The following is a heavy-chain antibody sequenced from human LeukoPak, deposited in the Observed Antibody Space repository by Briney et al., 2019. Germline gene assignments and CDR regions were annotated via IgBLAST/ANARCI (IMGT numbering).Heavy chain of an antibody. J-gene: IGHJ4*02. V-gene: IGHV3-15*01. CDR1: GFTFSNAW. CDR2: IKSKTDGGTT. D-gene: IGHD3-10*01. CDR3: TTDWNAIVRGVIITPPGHY. Sequence: WGSLRLSCAASGFTFSNAWMSWVRQAPGKGLEWVGRIKSKTDGGTTDYAAPVKGRFTISRDDSKSTLYLQMNSLKTEHTAVYYCTTDWNAIVRGVIITPPGHYWGQETLVTVSS.